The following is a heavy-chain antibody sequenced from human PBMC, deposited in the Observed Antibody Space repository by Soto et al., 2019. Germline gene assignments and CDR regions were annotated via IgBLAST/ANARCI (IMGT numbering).Heavy chain of an antibody. CDR2: ISGSGGST. J-gene: IGHJ6*02. Sequence: PGGSLRLSCAASGFTFSSYAMSWVRQAPGKGLEWVSAISGSGGSTYYADSVKGRFTISRDNSKNSLYLQMNSLRAEDTAVYYCAKDLLELSSDYYYGMDVWGQGTTVTVSS. D-gene: IGHD1-7*01. V-gene: IGHV3-23*01. CDR3: AKDLLELSSDYYYGMDV. CDR1: GFTFSSYA.